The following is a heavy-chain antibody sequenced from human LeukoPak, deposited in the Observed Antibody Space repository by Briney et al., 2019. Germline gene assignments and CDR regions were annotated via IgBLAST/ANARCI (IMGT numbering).Heavy chain of an antibody. CDR2: SI. CDR1: GDSITSGAYY. V-gene: IGHV4-39*07. Sequence: SETLSLTCSVSGDSITSGAYYWAWLRQPQGRGWSGLGVSIKYNPSLKGRVSISRDMSKNQFSLNLNSVNATDTAVYYCARRDYAAWFDPWGQGTLVTVSS. CDR3: ARRDYAAWFDP. D-gene: IGHD4/OR15-4a*01. J-gene: IGHJ5*02.